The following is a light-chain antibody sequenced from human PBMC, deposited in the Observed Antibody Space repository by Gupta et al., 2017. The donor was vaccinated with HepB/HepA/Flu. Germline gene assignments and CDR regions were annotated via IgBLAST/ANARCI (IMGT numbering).Light chain of an antibody. CDR1: QSVSSF. Sequence: EIVLTQSPATLSLSPGERATLSCETSQSVSSFLAWYQQKPGQAPRLLIYDVSNRATGIPARFSGSGSGTDFTLTISSLEPEDFAVYYCQQRSSWPIPFGQGTRLEIK. J-gene: IGKJ5*01. CDR2: DVS. V-gene: IGKV3-11*01. CDR3: QQRSSWPIP.